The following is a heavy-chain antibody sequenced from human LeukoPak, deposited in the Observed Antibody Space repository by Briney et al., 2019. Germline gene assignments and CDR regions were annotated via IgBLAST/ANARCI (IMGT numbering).Heavy chain of an antibody. Sequence: ASVKVSCKASGYTFSVYYMHWVRQAPGQGLEWMGWINPNSGATNYAQQFQGRVTMTRDTSISTAYMELSSLRSADAAVYYCAKDTGNFNLGDYWGQGTLVTVSS. D-gene: IGHD5-18*01. CDR2: INPNSGAT. J-gene: IGHJ4*02. V-gene: IGHV1-2*02. CDR3: AKDTGNFNLGDY. CDR1: GYTFSVYY.